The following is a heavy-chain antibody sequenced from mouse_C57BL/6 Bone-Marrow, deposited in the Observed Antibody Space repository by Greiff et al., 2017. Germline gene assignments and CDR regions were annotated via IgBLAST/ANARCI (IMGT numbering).Heavy chain of an antibody. D-gene: IGHD2-4*01. CDR1: GFTFNSYW. CDR3: ARVYYYEGGLFSY. V-gene: IGHV1-64*01. J-gene: IGHJ3*01. Sequence: QVQLQQSGAELVKPGASVKLSCKASGFTFNSYWMHWVKQRPGQGLEWIGRIHPNSGSTKYTEKFKGKATLTVDKSSSTAYMQLSSLTSDDSAVYYCARVYYYEGGLFSYWGQGTLVTVSA. CDR2: IHPNSGST.